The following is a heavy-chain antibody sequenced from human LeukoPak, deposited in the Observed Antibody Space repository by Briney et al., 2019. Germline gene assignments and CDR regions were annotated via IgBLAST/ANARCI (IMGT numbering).Heavy chain of an antibody. J-gene: IGHJ4*02. CDR2: VSAYNGNT. V-gene: IGHV1-18*01. CDR3: ARDLYGDYFDY. D-gene: IGHD4-17*01. Sequence: ASVKVSCKASGYTFTSYGISWVRQAPGQGLEWVGWVSAYNGNTNYAQKLQGRVTMTTDTSTSTAYMELRSLRSDDTAVYYCARDLYGDYFDYWGQGTLVTVSS. CDR1: GYTFTSYG.